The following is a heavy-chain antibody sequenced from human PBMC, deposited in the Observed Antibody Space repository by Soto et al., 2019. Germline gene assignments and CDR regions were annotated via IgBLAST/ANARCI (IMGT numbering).Heavy chain of an antibody. D-gene: IGHD1-26*01. CDR2: VKSRTDGGTT. J-gene: IGHJ4*02. V-gene: IGHV3-15*01. CDR1: GFTFSNAG. Sequence: PGGSLRLSCAASGFTFSNAGMSWVRQAPGKGLECVGRVKSRTDGGTTDYAVPVKGRFTISRDDSKNTLYLQMNSLKTEDTAVYYCAAAPIVGATTFFNWGQGTLVTVPS. CDR3: AAAPIVGATTFFN.